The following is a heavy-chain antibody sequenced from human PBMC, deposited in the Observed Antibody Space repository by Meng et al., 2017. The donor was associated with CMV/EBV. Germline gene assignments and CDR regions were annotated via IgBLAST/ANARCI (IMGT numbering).Heavy chain of an antibody. CDR3: ARDTQGAHFCSGYYGYYYYGMDV. Sequence: SETLSLTCTVSGYSISSGYYWGWIRQPPGKGLEWIGSIYHSGSTYYNPSLKSRVTISVDTSKNQFSLKLSSVTAADTAVYYCARDTQGAHFCSGYYGYYYYGMDVWGQGTTVTVSS. J-gene: IGHJ6*02. V-gene: IGHV4-38-2*02. CDR2: IYHSGST. D-gene: IGHD3-3*02. CDR1: GYSISSGYY.